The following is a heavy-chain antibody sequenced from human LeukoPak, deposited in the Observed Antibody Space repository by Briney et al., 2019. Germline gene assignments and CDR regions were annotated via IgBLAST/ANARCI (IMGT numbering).Heavy chain of an antibody. J-gene: IGHJ4*02. CDR1: GGSFSGYY. D-gene: IGHD6-13*01. V-gene: IGHV4-34*01. CDR2: IKHSGST. CDR3: ARGGGIAAAGTYRRFDY. Sequence: SETLSLTCAVYGGSFSGYYWRWIRQPPGKGLEWSGEIKHSGSTNYNPSRKSRVTISVATPKNQFSLKRSSVTAAEPAVNYGARGGGIAAAGTYRRFDYWGQGTLVTVSS.